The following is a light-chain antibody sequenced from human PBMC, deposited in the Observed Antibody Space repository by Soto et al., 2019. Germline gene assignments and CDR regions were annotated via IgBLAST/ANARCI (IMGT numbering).Light chain of an antibody. CDR1: QGASSW. CDR3: QHYNSYSEA. CDR2: KAS. J-gene: IGKJ1*01. V-gene: IGKV1-5*03. Sequence: DMQMTQSPATLSASVGDRVTIICRASQGASSWLAWYQQKPGKAPKLLIYKASTLKSGVPSRFSGSGSGTEFTLTISSLQPDDFATYYCQHYNSYSEAFGQGTKVDIK.